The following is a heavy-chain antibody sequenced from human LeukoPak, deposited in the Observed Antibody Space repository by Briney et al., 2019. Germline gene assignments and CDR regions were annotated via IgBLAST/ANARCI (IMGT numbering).Heavy chain of an antibody. J-gene: IGHJ4*02. CDR2: IYTSGST. Sequence: SETLSLTCTVSGGSISSGSYYWSWIRQPAGKGLEWIGRIYTSGSTNYNPSLKSRVTISVDTSKNQFSLKLSPVTAADTAVYYCTGGYDRVDYWGQGTLVTVSS. D-gene: IGHD5-12*01. CDR1: GGSISSGSYY. V-gene: IGHV4-61*02. CDR3: TGGYDRVDY.